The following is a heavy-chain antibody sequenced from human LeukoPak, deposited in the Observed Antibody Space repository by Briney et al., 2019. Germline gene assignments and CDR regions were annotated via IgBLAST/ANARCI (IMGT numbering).Heavy chain of an antibody. D-gene: IGHD4-17*01. CDR2: TYYRSKWYH. Sequence: SQTLSLTCAISVDSVSSNSAAWNSIRQSPSRGLEWLGRTYYRSKWYHDSAVSVKSRITINPDTSKNQFSLQLNSVTPEDTAVYFCARGPPTTVFLNYWFDPWGQGTLVTVSS. J-gene: IGHJ5*02. V-gene: IGHV6-1*01. CDR1: VDSVSSNSAA. CDR3: ARGPPTTVFLNYWFDP.